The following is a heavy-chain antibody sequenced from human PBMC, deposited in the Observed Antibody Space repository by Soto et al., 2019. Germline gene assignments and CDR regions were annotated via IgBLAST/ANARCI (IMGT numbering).Heavy chain of an antibody. CDR1: GYTFTSYD. V-gene: IGHV1-8*01. D-gene: IGHD2-2*01. J-gene: IGHJ4*01. CDR2: LNPNSGKT. Sequence: QVQLVQSGAEVKKPGASVKVSCKASGYTFTSYDINWVRQASGQGLEWLGWLNPNSGKTGYAQKFQGRVTMTSDTSTGTAYVELSRLTHDDSAVYDCARNMRESGDFHHWGHGTQVTVSS. CDR3: ARNMRESGDFHH.